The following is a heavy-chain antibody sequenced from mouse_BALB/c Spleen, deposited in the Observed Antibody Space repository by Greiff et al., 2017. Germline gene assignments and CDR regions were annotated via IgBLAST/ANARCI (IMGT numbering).Heavy chain of an antibody. J-gene: IGHJ4*01. V-gene: IGHV1-39*01. D-gene: IGHD1-1*01. CDR3: ARNDYFYAMDY. CDR1: GYSFTDYI. Sequence: VQLQQSGPELVKPGASVKISCKASGYSFTDYIMLWVKQSHGKSLEWIGNINPYYGSTSYNLKFKGKATLTVDKSSSTAYMQLNSLTSEDSAVYYCARNDYFYAMDYWGQGTSVTVSS. CDR2: INPYYGST.